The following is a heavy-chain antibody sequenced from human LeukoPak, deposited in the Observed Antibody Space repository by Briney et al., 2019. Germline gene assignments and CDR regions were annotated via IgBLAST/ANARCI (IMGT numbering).Heavy chain of an antibody. CDR1: GFTFSDYY. CDR2: ISSSGSTI. CDR3: ARVRGITIFGVVITYYYYMDV. Sequence: PGGSLRLSCAASGFTFSDYYMSWIRQAPGKGLEWVSYISSSGSTIYYADSVMGRFTISGDNAKNSLYLQMNSLRAEDTAVYYCARVRGITIFGVVITYYYYMDVWGKGTTVTVSS. V-gene: IGHV3-11*04. D-gene: IGHD3-3*01. J-gene: IGHJ6*03.